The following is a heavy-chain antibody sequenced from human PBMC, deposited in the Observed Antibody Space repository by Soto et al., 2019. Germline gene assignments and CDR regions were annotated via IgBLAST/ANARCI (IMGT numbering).Heavy chain of an antibody. CDR3: AKKGFSYYYVSSGYPSRYYFDY. CDR1: GFTFSSYA. J-gene: IGHJ4*02. D-gene: IGHD3-22*01. V-gene: IGHV3-23*01. CDR2: ISGSGGST. Sequence: GGSLRLSCAASGFTFSSYAMSWVRQAPGKGLEWVSAISGSGGSTYYADSVKGRFTISRDNSKNTLYLQMNSLRAEDTAVYYCAKKGFSYYYVSSGYPSRYYFDYWGQGTLVTVSS.